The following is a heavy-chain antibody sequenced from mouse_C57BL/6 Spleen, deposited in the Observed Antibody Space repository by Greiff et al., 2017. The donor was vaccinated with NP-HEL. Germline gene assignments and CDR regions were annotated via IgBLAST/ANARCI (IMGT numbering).Heavy chain of an antibody. CDR3: TRGATVVKAMDY. J-gene: IGHJ4*01. Sequence: EVKVVESGEGLVKPGGSLKLSCAASGFTFSSYAMSWVRQTPEKRLEWVAYISSGGDYIYYADTVKGRFTISRDNARNTLYLQMSSLKSEDTAMYYCTRGATVVKAMDYWGQGTSVTVSS. V-gene: IGHV5-9-1*02. CDR2: ISSGGDYI. CDR1: GFTFSSYA. D-gene: IGHD1-1*01.